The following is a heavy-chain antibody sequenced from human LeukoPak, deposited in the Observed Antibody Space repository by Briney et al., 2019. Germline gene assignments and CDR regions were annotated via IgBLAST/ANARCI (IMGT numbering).Heavy chain of an antibody. J-gene: IGHJ4*02. CDR2: IPYDGRNT. CDR3: AKESSASYYFDY. V-gene: IGHV3-30*02. D-gene: IGHD3-10*01. Sequence: GGSLRLSCAASGSTFSSNGMYWVRQAPGKGLEWVAFIPYDGRNTYYADSVKGRFTISRDTSKNTLYLQMINLRAEETAVYYCAKESSASYYFDYWGQGTLVTVSS. CDR1: GSTFSSNG.